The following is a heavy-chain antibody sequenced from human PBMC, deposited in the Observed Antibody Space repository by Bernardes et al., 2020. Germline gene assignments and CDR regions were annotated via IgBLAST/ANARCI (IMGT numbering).Heavy chain of an antibody. CDR3: AKFRGYQVLFYFDY. CDR2: ISGSGGST. J-gene: IGHJ4*02. CDR1: GFTFSSYA. D-gene: IGHD2-2*01. V-gene: IGHV3-23*01. Sequence: GGSLRLSCAASGFTFSSYAMSWVRQAPGKGLEWVSAISGSGGSTYYADSVKGRFTISRDNSNKTLYLQMNSLRDEDTAVYYCAKFRGYQVLFYFDYWGQGTLVTVSS.